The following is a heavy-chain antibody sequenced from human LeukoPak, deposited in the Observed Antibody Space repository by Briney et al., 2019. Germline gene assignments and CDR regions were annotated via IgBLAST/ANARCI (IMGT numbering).Heavy chain of an antibody. D-gene: IGHD6-13*01. J-gene: IGHJ4*02. V-gene: IGHV3-23*01. CDR1: GFTFSNYA. CDR3: AKRHSSTWYFN. Sequence: GGTLRLSCTASGFTFSNYAMSWVRQAPGKGLEWVSSINNSGSSTYYADSVKGRFTISRDNSKNTLYLQMNRLRAEDTAVYYCAKRHSSTWYFNWGQGTLVTVSS. CDR2: INNSGSST.